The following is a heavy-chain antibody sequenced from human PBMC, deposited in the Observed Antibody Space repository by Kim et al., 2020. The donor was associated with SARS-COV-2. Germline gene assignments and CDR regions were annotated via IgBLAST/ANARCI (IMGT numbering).Heavy chain of an antibody. CDR2: I. V-gene: IGHV3-30*03. CDR3: ARDLSGYYGMDV. D-gene: IGHD3-10*01. Sequence: ISYADAVKGRFTTCRDNSKNTLYLQMNSLRAEDTAVYYCARDLSGYYGMDVWGQGTTVTVSS. J-gene: IGHJ6*02.